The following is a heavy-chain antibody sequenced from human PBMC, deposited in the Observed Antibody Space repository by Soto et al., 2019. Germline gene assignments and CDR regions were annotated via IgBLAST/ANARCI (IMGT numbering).Heavy chain of an antibody. Sequence: PGGSLRLSCAASGFTFSSYSMNWVRQAPGKGLEWVSYISSSSSTIYYADSVKGRFTISRDNAKNSLYLQMNSLRDEDTAVYYCAKEEDGYRSGGYPKSFDNWGQGTRVTVSS. CDR3: AKEEDGYRSGGYPKSFDN. CDR2: ISSSSSTI. J-gene: IGHJ4*02. CDR1: GFTFSSYS. V-gene: IGHV3-48*02. D-gene: IGHD6-19*01.